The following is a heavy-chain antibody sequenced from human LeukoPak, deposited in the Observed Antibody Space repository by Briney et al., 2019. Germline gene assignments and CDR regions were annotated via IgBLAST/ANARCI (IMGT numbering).Heavy chain of an antibody. J-gene: IGHJ4*02. D-gene: IGHD3-10*01. Sequence: SVKVSCKASGGTFSSYAISWVRRAPGQGLEWMGRIIPILGIANYAQKFQGRVTITADKSTSTAYMELSSLRSEDTAVYYCARDALYYGSGSYYNDFDYWGQGTLVTVSS. V-gene: IGHV1-69*04. CDR1: GGTFSSYA. CDR2: IIPILGIA. CDR3: ARDALYYGSGSYYNDFDY.